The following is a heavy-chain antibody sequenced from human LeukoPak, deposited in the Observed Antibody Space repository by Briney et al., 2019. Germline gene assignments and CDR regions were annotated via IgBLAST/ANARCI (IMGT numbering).Heavy chain of an antibody. Sequence: SETLSLTCTVSGGSINSYYWSWIRPPPGKGLEWIGYIYYTGSTNYNPSLKSRVTISVDTSKNHFSLNLTSVTAADTAVYYCATSQRGGSYWHDAFDIWGQGTMVTVAS. J-gene: IGHJ3*02. CDR2: IYYTGST. D-gene: IGHD1-26*01. V-gene: IGHV4-59*01. CDR3: ATSQRGGSYWHDAFDI. CDR1: GGSINSYY.